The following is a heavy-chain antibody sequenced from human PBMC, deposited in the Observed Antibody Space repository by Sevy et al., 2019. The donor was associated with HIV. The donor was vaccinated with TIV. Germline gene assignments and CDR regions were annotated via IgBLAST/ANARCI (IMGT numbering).Heavy chain of an antibody. CDR3: ARELYSSCSGGSCAASGYFDY. D-gene: IGHD2-15*01. J-gene: IGHJ4*02. V-gene: IGHV3-30-3*01. CDR2: ISYDGSNK. Sequence: GESLKISCAASGFTFSSYAMHWVRQAPGKGLEWVAVISYDGSNKYYADSVKGRFTISRDNSKNTLYLQMNSLRAEDTAVYYCARELYSSCSGGSCAASGYFDYWGQGTLVTVSS. CDR1: GFTFSSYA.